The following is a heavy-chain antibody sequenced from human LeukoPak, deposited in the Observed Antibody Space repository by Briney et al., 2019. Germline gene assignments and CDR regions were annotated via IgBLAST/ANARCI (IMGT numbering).Heavy chain of an antibody. CDR1: GFTVSSNY. J-gene: IGHJ5*02. V-gene: IGHV3-53*01. CDR2: IYSGGST. Sequence: GGSLRLSCAAPGFTVSSNYMSWVRQAPGKGLEWVSVIYSGGSTYYADSVKGRFTISRDNSKNTLYLQMNSLRAEDTAVYYCAREVITMVRGVEYNWFDPWGQGTLVTVSS. CDR3: AREVITMVRGVEYNWFDP. D-gene: IGHD3-10*01.